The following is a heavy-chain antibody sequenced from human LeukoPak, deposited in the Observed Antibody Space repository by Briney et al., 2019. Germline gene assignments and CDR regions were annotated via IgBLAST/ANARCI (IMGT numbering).Heavy chain of an antibody. D-gene: IGHD6-6*01. CDR3: ARDRFEYSSSAGSASGY. CDR1: GYTFTSYG. J-gene: IGHJ4*02. Sequence: ASVKVSCKASGYTFTSYGISWVRQAPGQGLEWMGWIGAYNGNTNYAQKLQGRVTMTTDTSTSTAYMELRSLRSDDTAVYYCARDRFEYSSSAGSASGYWGQGTLVTVSS. CDR2: IGAYNGNT. V-gene: IGHV1-18*01.